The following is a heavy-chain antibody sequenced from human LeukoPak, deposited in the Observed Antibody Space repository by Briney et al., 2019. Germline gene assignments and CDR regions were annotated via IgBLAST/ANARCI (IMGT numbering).Heavy chain of an antibody. J-gene: IGHJ4*02. CDR3: AKDGYYGSGSYYGSEYYFDY. CDR1: GFTFSNYW. D-gene: IGHD3-10*01. Sequence: GGSLRLSCAASGFTFSNYWMSWVRQAPGKGLEWVANIKLDGSEKYYVDSEKGRFTISRDNSKNTLYLQMNSLRAEDTAVYYCAKDGYYGSGSYYGSEYYFDYWGQGTLVTVSS. CDR2: IKLDGSEK. V-gene: IGHV3-7*01.